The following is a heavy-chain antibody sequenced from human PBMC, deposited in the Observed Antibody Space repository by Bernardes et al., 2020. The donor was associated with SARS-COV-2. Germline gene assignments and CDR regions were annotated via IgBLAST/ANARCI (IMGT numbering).Heavy chain of an antibody. V-gene: IGHV3-23*01. J-gene: IGHJ6*02. D-gene: IGHD5-12*01. Sequence: GGSLRVSCAASGFTFSSYAMSWVRQAPGKGLEWVSAISGSGGSTYYADSVKGRFTISRDNSKNTLYLQMNSLRAEDTAVYYCAKDPKRWLQSDYYYYYGMDVWGQGTTVTVSS. CDR1: GFTFSSYA. CDR2: ISGSGGST. CDR3: AKDPKRWLQSDYYYYYGMDV.